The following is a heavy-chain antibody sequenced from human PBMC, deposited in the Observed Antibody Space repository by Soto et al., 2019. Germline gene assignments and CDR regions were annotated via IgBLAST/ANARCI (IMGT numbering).Heavy chain of an antibody. V-gene: IGHV1-69*13. D-gene: IGHD2-15*01. CDR1: GGTFSRYA. CDR3: ARDYGHDCSGGNCYFYF. J-gene: IGHJ4*02. CDR2: IIPLFGTA. Sequence: SVKVSGKASGGTFSRYAINWVRQAPGHGLEWMGGIIPLFGTAKYAQKFQDRVTITADESTSTAHMELRSLTSDDTAVYYCARDYGHDCSGGNCYFYFWGQGTLVTVSS.